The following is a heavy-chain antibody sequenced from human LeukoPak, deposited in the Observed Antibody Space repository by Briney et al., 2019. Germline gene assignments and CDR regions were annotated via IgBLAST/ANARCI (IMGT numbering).Heavy chain of an antibody. V-gene: IGHV3-48*04. CDR1: GFTFSSYS. J-gene: IGHJ4*02. Sequence: PGGSLRLSCSASGFTFSSYSMNWVRQAPGKGLEWVSYISSSSSTIYYADSVKGRFTISRDNAKNSLYLQMNSLRAEDTAVYYCARDQRYDILTGYRFDYWGQGTLVTVSS. CDR2: ISSSSSTI. CDR3: ARDQRYDILTGYRFDY. D-gene: IGHD3-9*01.